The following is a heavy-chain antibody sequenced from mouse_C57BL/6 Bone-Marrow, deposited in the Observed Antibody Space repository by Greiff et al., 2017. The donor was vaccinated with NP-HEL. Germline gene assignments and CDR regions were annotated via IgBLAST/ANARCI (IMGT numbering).Heavy chain of an antibody. CDR2: IYPGGGYT. CDR1: GYTFTNYW. CDR3: ARRNSNDESAMDY. Sequence: QVQLQQSGAELVRPGTSVKMSCKASGYTFTNYWIGWAKQRPGHGLEWIGDIYPGGGYTNYNEKFKGKATLTADKSSSTAYMQFSSLTSEDSAIYYCARRNSNDESAMDYWGQGTSVTVSS. V-gene: IGHV1-63*01. D-gene: IGHD2-12*01. J-gene: IGHJ4*01.